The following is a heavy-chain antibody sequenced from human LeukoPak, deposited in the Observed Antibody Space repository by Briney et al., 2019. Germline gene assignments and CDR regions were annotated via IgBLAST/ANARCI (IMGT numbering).Heavy chain of an antibody. CDR2: INSDGSST. CDR1: GFTFSSYW. D-gene: IGHD3-3*01. V-gene: IGHV3-74*01. CDR3: ALWSGYYGYYYMDV. Sequence: GGSLRLSCAASGFTFSSYWMHWVRQAPGKGLVWVSRINSDGSSTSYADSVKGRFTISRDNAKNTLYLQMNSLRAEDTAVYYCALWSGYYGYYYMDVWGKGTTVTVSS. J-gene: IGHJ6*03.